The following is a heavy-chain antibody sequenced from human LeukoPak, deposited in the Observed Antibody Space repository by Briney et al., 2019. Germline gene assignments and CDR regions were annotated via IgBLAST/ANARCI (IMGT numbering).Heavy chain of an antibody. Sequence: PGGSLRLSCAASGFTFSSYSMNWVRQAPGKGLEWVSSISSSSSYIYYADSVKGRFTMSRESAKNSLYLQMHSLRAGDTAVYYCARAVAGTHWFDPWGQGTLVIVSS. D-gene: IGHD6-19*01. J-gene: IGHJ5*02. V-gene: IGHV3-21*01. CDR2: ISSSSSYI. CDR3: ARAVAGTHWFDP. CDR1: GFTFSSYS.